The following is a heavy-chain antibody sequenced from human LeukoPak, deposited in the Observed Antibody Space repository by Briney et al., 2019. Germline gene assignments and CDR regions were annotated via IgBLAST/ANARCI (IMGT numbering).Heavy chain of an antibody. CDR3: AREGGYSSSSFDP. Sequence: GASVKVSCKASGYTFTSYAMHWVRQAPGQRLEWMGWINAGNGNTKYSQEFQGRVTITRDTSTSTVYMELSSLRSEDTAVYYCAREGGYSSSSFDPWGQGTLVTVSS. J-gene: IGHJ5*02. CDR1: GYTFTSYA. V-gene: IGHV1-3*03. D-gene: IGHD6-13*01. CDR2: INAGNGNT.